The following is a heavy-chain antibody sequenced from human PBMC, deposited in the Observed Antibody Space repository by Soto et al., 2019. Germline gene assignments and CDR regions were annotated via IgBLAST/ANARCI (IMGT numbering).Heavy chain of an antibody. V-gene: IGHV3-48*02. CDR2: ISSSGTTI. CDR1: GFTFSSYS. D-gene: IGHD4-17*01. CDR3: ARDRYGDYQKDY. J-gene: IGHJ4*02. Sequence: EVQLEESGGGLVQPGESLRLSCAASGFTFSSYSMNWVRQAPGKGLEWVSYISSSGTTIYYADSVKGRFTISRDNAKNSLYLQMNSLRDEDTAVYYCARDRYGDYQKDYWGQGTLVTVSS.